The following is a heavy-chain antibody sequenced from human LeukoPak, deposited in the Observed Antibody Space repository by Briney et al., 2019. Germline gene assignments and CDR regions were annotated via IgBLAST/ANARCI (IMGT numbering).Heavy chain of an antibody. CDR1: GLTFSQYG. D-gene: IGHD6-6*01. Sequence: GGSLRLSCAVSGLTFSQYGMSWVRQAPGKGLEWVSGISGSGGSKFYADSVKGRFTISRDNAKNSLYLQMNSLRAEDTALYYCARGGYSSSDGVYYYYYMDVWGKGTTVTVSS. V-gene: IGHV3-20*04. CDR3: ARGGYSSSDGVYYYYYMDV. J-gene: IGHJ6*03. CDR2: ISGSGGSK.